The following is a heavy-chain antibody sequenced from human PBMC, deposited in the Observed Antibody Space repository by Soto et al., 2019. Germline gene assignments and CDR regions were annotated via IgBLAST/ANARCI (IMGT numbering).Heavy chain of an antibody. V-gene: IGHV3-30-3*01. CDR1: GFTFSSYA. CDR3: AKAGSNSGYDPRHAFEI. Sequence: GGSLRLSCAASGFTFSSYAMHWVCQAPGKGLEWVAVISYDGSNKYYADSVKGRFTISRDNSKNTLYLQMNSLRAEDTAVYYCAKAGSNSGYDPRHAFEIWGQGTMVTFS. D-gene: IGHD5-12*01. J-gene: IGHJ3*02. CDR2: ISYDGSNK.